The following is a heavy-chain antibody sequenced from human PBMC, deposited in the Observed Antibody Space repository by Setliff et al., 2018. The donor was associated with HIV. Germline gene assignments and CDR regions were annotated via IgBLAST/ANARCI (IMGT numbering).Heavy chain of an antibody. V-gene: IGHV3-11*04. CDR2: ISSSGSNI. CDR3: ARKFRPGHGVDV. D-gene: IGHD3-10*01. J-gene: IGHJ6*02. Sequence: PGGSLRLSCAASGFTFSDYYMSWIRQAPGKGLEWISYISSSGSNIYYTDSVKGRFTIFRDNAKSSMYLQMNSLRAEDTAIYYCARKFRPGHGVDVWGQGTTVTVS. CDR1: GFTFSDYY.